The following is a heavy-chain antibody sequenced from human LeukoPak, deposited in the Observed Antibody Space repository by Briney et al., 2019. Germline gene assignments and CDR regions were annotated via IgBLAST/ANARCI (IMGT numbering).Heavy chain of an antibody. CDR1: GGSISSYY. V-gene: IGHV4-59*01. Sequence: SETLSLTCTVSGGSISSYYWSWIRQPPGKGLEWIGYIYYSGSTNYNPSLKSRVTISIDTSKNQFSLKLSSVTAADTAVYYCARAGSSSSPVDYWGQGTLVTVSS. J-gene: IGHJ4*02. D-gene: IGHD6-6*01. CDR2: IYYSGST. CDR3: ARAGSSSSPVDY.